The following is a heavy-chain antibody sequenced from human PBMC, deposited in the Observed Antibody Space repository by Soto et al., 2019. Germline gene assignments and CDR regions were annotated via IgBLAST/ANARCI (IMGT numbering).Heavy chain of an antibody. CDR3: ARYNAASGTYYFDF. CDR2: INHRGSA. CDR1: GASVSSTYW. Sequence: SETLSLTCAVSGASVSSTYWWSWVRQPPGKGPEWIGEINHRGSANYNPSLKSRVTISVDISKSQFPLRLTSVTAADTAVYYCARYNAASGTYYFDFWGQGALVT. V-gene: IGHV4-4*02. J-gene: IGHJ4*02. D-gene: IGHD6-13*01.